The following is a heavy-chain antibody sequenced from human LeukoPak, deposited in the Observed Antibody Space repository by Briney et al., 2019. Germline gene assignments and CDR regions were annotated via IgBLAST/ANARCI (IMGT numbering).Heavy chain of an antibody. CDR3: IRDGLGTSPYDL. CDR2: VRVSDGAR. J-gene: IGHJ5*02. D-gene: IGHD7-27*01. V-gene: IGHV3-23*01. CDR1: GFPFPTYA. Sequence: GGSLRLSCVASGFPFPTYAMMWVRQAPGKGLEWVSSVRVSDGARFYADSVKGRFTISRDNAKNTLYLQMDSLRPEDTAVYYCIRDGLGTSPYDLWGQGALVTVSS.